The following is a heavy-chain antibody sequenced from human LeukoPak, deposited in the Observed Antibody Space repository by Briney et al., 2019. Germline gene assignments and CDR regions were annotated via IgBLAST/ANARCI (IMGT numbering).Heavy chain of an antibody. CDR2: IYPGDSYT. D-gene: IGHD2-15*01. Sequence: GESLKISCKASGYSFNNNWIGWVHQMPGKGREWMGIIYPGDSYTSYSPSFQAQLTISADKSISTAYLQWSSLQASDTAMYYCARVVAATRHRAFDIWGQGTMVTVSS. CDR3: ARVVAATRHRAFDI. J-gene: IGHJ3*02. CDR1: GYSFNNNW. V-gene: IGHV5-51*07.